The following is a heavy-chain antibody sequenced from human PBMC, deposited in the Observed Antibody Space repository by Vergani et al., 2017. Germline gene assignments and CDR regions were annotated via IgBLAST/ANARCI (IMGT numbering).Heavy chain of an antibody. CDR2: ISGSGGRT. CDR1: GFTFSRYA. CDR3: AKDERVTMIVVVTQGLDY. Sequence: EMQLLESGGGLVQPGGSLRLSCAASGFTFSRYAMSCVRQAPGKGLEWVSDISGSGGRTYDEDSVKGPFTISRDNSKSTLYLQRNSLRAEDTAVYDGAKDERVTMIVVVTQGLDYWGQGTLVTVSS. J-gene: IGHJ4*02. D-gene: IGHD3-22*01. V-gene: IGHV3-23*01.